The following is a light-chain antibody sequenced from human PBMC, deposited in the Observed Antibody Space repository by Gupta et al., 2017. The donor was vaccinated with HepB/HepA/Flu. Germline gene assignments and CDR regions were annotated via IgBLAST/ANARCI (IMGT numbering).Light chain of an antibody. CDR2: DAS. V-gene: IGKV1D-13*01. CDR3: QQFDNGVT. CDR1: QGISSA. Sequence: AIQLTQSPSSLSASVGDRVTITCRASQGISSALAWYQQKPGKPPKLLIVDASSLESEVSSRCSGSGSGTDFTLTISSLQPEDVATYYCQQFDNGVTFGGGTKVEIK. J-gene: IGKJ4*01.